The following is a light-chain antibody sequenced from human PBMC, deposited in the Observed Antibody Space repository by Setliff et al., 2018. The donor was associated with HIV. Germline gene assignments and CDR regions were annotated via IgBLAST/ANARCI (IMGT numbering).Light chain of an antibody. J-gene: IGLJ1*01. V-gene: IGLV2-23*02. CDR3: CSYAPTSTYV. Sequence: QSALTQPASVSGSPGQSITISCTGNTSDVGSYNLVSWYQQHSGKAPKLIIYEVNKRPSGVSDRISGSKSGNTASLTISGLQAEDEADYHCCSYAPTSTYVFGCGTKVTVL. CDR1: TSDVGSYNL. CDR2: EVN.